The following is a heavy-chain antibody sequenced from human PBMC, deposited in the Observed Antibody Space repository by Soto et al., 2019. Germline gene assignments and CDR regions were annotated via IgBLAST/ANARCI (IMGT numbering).Heavy chain of an antibody. CDR3: ARPTDWDTAMVTWYYYYGMDV. J-gene: IGHJ6*02. CDR2: ISYDGSNK. CDR1: GFTFSSYA. Sequence: GGSLRLSCAASGFTFSSYAMHWVRQAPGKGLEWVAVISYDGSNKYYADSVKGRFTISRDNSKNTLYLQMNSLRAEDTAVYYCARPTDWDTAMVTWYYYYGMDVWGQGTTVTAP. D-gene: IGHD5-18*01. V-gene: IGHV3-30-3*01.